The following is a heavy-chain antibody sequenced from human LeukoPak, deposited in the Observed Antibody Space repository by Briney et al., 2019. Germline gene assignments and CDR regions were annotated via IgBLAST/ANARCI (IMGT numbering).Heavy chain of an antibody. CDR3: VKGTNWNDGAG. Sequence: GGCLRLSCSASGFTFSSYAMHWARQAPGKGLEDVSAISSNGGRTYYADSVKGRFTISRDNSKNTLYLQMSSLRAEDTAAYYCVKGTNWNDGAGWGQGTLVTVSS. CDR2: ISSNGGRT. J-gene: IGHJ4*02. D-gene: IGHD1-1*01. V-gene: IGHV3-64D*06. CDR1: GFTFSSYA.